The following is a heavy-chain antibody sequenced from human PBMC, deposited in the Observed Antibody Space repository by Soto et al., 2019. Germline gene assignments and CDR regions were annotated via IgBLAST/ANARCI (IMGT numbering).Heavy chain of an antibody. D-gene: IGHD2-8*01. CDR1: GYSISSGYY. Sequence: PSETLSLTCAVSGYSISSGYYWGWVRQPPGKGLEWIGNIHHTGNTYYNPSLKSRVTISVDTSRNQFSLKLTSVTAADTAMYYCARYCTNGVCDHNWFDPWGQGTLVTVS. CDR2: IHHTGNT. J-gene: IGHJ5*02. V-gene: IGHV4-38-2*01. CDR3: ARYCTNGVCDHNWFDP.